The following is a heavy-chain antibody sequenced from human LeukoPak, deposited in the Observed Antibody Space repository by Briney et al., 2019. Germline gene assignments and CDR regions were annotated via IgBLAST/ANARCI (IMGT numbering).Heavy chain of an antibody. Sequence: PGGSLRLSCAASGFTFRSYGMHWVRQAPGKGLEWVAPISYDGNNKYYADSVKGRFTISRDNSKNTLYLQMNSLRAEDTAVYYCAKGGSYYDSRLDYWGQGTLVTVSS. D-gene: IGHD3-22*01. CDR2: ISYDGNNK. CDR3: AKGGSYYDSRLDY. J-gene: IGHJ4*02. V-gene: IGHV3-30*18. CDR1: GFTFRSYG.